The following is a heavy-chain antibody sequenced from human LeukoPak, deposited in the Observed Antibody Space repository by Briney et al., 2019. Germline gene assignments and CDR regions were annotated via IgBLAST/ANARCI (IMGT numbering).Heavy chain of an antibody. D-gene: IGHD3-10*01. J-gene: IGHJ4*02. V-gene: IGHV1-18*01. CDR2: ISAYNGNT. CDR3: ARSTMARGVIWAFDY. Sequence: ASVKVSCKASGYTFTSYGISWVRQAPGQGLEWMGWISAYNGNTNYAQKLQGRVTMTTDTSTSTAYMEVRSLRSDDTAVYYCARSTMARGVIWAFDYWGQGTLVTVSS. CDR1: GYTFTSYG.